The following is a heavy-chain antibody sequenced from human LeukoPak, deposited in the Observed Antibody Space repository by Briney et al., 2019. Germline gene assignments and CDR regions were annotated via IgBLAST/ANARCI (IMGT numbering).Heavy chain of an antibody. CDR1: GFTVSSNY. D-gene: IGHD6-19*01. CDR2: MYSGGST. V-gene: IGHV3-66*01. Sequence: EGSLRLSCAASGFTVSSNYMSWVRQAPGKGLEWVSVMYSGGSTYYADSVKGRFTISRDNSKNTLYLQMNSLRAEDTAVYYCARASSSAWSGMDVWGQGTTVTVSS. CDR3: ARASSSAWSGMDV. J-gene: IGHJ6*02.